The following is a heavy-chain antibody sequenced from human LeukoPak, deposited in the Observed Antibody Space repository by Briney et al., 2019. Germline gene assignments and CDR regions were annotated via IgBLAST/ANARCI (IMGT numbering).Heavy chain of an antibody. D-gene: IGHD3-10*01. CDR1: GFTFSSYG. J-gene: IGHJ6*02. CDR2: TSYDGSNK. CDR3: ARDPLLWFGELLGPSDYYYGMDV. Sequence: GGSLRLSCAASGFTFSSYGMHWVRQAPGKGLEWVAVTSYDGSNKYYADSVKGRFTISRDNSKNTLYLQMNSLRAEDTAVYYCARDPLLWFGELLGPSDYYYGMDVWGQGTTVTVSS. V-gene: IGHV3-30*03.